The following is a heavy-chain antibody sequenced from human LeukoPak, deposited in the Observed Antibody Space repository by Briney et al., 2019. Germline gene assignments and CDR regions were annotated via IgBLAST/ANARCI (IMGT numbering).Heavy chain of an antibody. J-gene: IGHJ4*02. CDR1: GYTFTSYG. CDR2: ISAYNGNT. V-gene: IGHV1-18*01. D-gene: IGHD3-10*01. Sequence: ASVKVSCKASGYTFTSYGIIWVRQAPGQGLEWMGWISAYNGNTNYAQNLQGRVTMTTDTSTSTAYMEVRSLRSDGTAVYYCASGDPSGAYFDYWGQGTLVTVSS. CDR3: ASGDPSGAYFDY.